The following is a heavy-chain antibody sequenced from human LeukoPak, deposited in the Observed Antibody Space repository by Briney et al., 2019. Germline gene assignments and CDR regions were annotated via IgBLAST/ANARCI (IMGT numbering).Heavy chain of an antibody. CDR1: GGSISSYY. D-gene: IGHD3-3*01. Sequence: SETLSLTXTVSGGSISSYYWSWIRQPPGKGLEWIGYIYYSGSTNYNPSLKSRVTISVDTSKNQFSLKLSSVTAADTAVYYCARGSGTRYDFWSGYQAYYLDYWGQGTLVTVSS. V-gene: IGHV4-59*01. CDR3: ARGSGTRYDFWSGYQAYYLDY. J-gene: IGHJ4*02. CDR2: IYYSGST.